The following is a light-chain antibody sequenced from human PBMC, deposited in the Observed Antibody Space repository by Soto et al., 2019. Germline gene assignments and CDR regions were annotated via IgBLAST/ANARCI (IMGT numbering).Light chain of an antibody. J-gene: IGKJ2*01. CDR1: QTVSGNY. Sequence: EIILTQSPGILSLSPGERATLSCRASQTVSGNYLAWYQQKPGQSPRLLIYGSPDRAAGIPDRFSGSGSETDFTLTINRVEPEDFAVYYCQQYGSSPPYTFGQGTTLEI. V-gene: IGKV3-20*01. CDR3: QQYGSSPPYT. CDR2: GSP.